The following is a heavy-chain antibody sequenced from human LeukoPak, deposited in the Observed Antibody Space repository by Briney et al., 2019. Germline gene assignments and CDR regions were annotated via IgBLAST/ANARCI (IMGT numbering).Heavy chain of an antibody. CDR1: GYTFTSYG. CDR3: ARAAITMIEKGNNWFDP. D-gene: IGHD3-22*01. Sequence: GASVKVSCKASGYTFTSYGISWVRQAPGQGLEWMGWISAYNGNTNYAQKLQGRATMTTDTSTSTAYMELRSLRSDDTAVYYCARAAITMIEKGNNWFDPWGQGTLGTVSS. V-gene: IGHV1-18*01. J-gene: IGHJ5*02. CDR2: ISAYNGNT.